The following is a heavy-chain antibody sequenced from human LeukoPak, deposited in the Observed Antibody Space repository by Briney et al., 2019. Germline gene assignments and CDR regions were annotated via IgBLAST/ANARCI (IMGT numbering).Heavy chain of an antibody. CDR3: ARMNYVSSGWGAPFDD. D-gene: IGHD3-16*01. CDR1: GFTFSSYS. J-gene: IGHJ4*02. Sequence: GGYLRLYCAASGFTFSSYSMNWVRQAPGKGLEWVSYISPSSTRIDYAASVRGRFTISRDNAKRSLYLQMSSLRAEDTAVYYCARMNYVSSGWGAPFDDWGQGTLVTVSS. V-gene: IGHV3-48*04. CDR2: ISPSSTRI.